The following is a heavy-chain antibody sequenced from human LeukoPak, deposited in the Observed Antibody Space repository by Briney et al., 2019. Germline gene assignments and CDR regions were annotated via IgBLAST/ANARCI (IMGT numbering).Heavy chain of an antibody. CDR2: ISYDGSNK. CDR3: AKVAFIVVVPAAMLFDY. V-gene: IGHV3-30-3*01. J-gene: IGHJ4*02. D-gene: IGHD2-2*01. CDR1: GFTFSSYA. Sequence: PGGSLRLSCAASGFTFSSYAMHWVRQAPGKGLEWVAVISYDGSNKYYADSVKGRFTISRDNSKNTLYLQMNSLRAEDTAVYYCAKVAFIVVVPAAMLFDYWGQGTLVTVSS.